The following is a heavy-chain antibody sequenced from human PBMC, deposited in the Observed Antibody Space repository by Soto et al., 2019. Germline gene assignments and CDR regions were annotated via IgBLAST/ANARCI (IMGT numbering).Heavy chain of an antibody. J-gene: IGHJ4*02. CDR3: ARDLYSGSYMGFDY. D-gene: IGHD1-26*01. CDR2: ISYDGSNK. V-gene: IGHV3-30-3*01. Sequence: QVQLVESGGGVVQPGRSLRLSCAASGFTFSSYAMHWVRQAPGKGLEWVAVISYDGSNKYYADSVKGRFTISRDNSKNTLYLQMNSLRAEDTAVYYCARDLYSGSYMGFDYWGQGTLVTVSS. CDR1: GFTFSSYA.